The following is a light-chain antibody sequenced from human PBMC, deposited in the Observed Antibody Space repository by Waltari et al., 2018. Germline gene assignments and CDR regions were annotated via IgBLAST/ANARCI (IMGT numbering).Light chain of an antibody. J-gene: IGKJ1*01. Sequence: DIVMTQTPLSSPVTLGQPASISCRSRQSLVQSDGNTYLSWLQQRPGQPPRLLIYKVSSRFSGVPDRFSGSGAGTDFTLKISRVEAEDVGVYCCMQATQFPLTFGQGTKVETK. CDR1: QSLVQSDGNTY. CDR2: KVS. CDR3: MQATQFPLT. V-gene: IGKV2-24*01.